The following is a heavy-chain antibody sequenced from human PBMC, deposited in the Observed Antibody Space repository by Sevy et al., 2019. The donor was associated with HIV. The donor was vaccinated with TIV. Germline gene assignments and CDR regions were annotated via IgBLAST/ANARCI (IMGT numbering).Heavy chain of an antibody. CDR1: GFTFRSYE. D-gene: IGHD4-17*01. J-gene: IGHJ6*02. CDR2: IYASGSPI. Sequence: GGSLRLSCEGSGFTFRSYEMNWVRQAPGKGLEWISYIYASGSPIYYSDSVRGRFTISRDDAKNSLYLQMDDLRVDDTSSYYWARTVGYYYYDGLDVWGQGTTVTVSS. V-gene: IGHV3-48*03. CDR3: ARTVGYYYYDGLDV.